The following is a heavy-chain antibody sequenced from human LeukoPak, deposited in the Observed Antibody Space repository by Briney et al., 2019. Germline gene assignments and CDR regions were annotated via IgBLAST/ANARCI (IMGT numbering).Heavy chain of an antibody. V-gene: IGHV3-7*01. Sequence: QAGGSLRLSCAASGFTFSSYWMSRVRQAPGKGLEWVANIKQGGSEKYYVDSVKGRFTISRDNAKNSLYLQMNSLRAEDTAVYYCARGAYCGGDCYLGAYFDYWGQGTLVTVSS. CDR2: IKQGGSEK. D-gene: IGHD2-21*02. CDR1: GFTFSSYW. J-gene: IGHJ4*02. CDR3: ARGAYCGGDCYLGAYFDY.